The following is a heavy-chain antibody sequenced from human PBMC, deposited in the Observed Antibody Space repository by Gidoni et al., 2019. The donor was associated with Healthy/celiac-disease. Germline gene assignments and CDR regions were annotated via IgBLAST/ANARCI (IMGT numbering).Heavy chain of an antibody. J-gene: IGHJ6*02. D-gene: IGHD2-2*01. Sequence: QLQLQESGPGLVKPSETLSLTCTVSGGSISSSSYYWGWIRQPPGKGLVWIGSIYYRGSTYYNTSLKSRVTISVETSKNQFSLKLSSVTAADTAVYYCAGGVVVPARIYYYYYGMDVWGQGTTVTVSS. CDR3: AGGVVVPARIYYYYYGMDV. CDR2: IYYRGST. V-gene: IGHV4-39*07. CDR1: GGSISSSSYY.